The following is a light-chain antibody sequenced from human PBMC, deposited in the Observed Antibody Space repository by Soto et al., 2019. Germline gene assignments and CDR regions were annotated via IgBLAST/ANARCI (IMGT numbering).Light chain of an antibody. CDR1: SSDVGGYNY. V-gene: IGLV2-14*01. J-gene: IGLJ2*01. Sequence: QSALTQPASVSGSPGQSITISCTGTSSDVGGYNYVSWYQQHPGKAPKLMIYEVSNRPSGVSNRFSGSKSGNTASLTISGLQAEDEADEYCSSYTSSSTLGVVFGGGTKLTVL. CDR2: EVS. CDR3: SSYTSSSTLGVV.